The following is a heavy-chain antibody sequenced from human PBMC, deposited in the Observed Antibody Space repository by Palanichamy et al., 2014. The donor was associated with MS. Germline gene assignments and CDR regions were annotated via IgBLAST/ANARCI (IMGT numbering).Heavy chain of an antibody. D-gene: IGHD2-15*01. CDR2: IIPIFGTA. Sequence: LVAVWGREVKKAWVLGRRSPARRSGGTFSSYAISWVRQAPGQGLEWMGGIIPIFGTANYAQKFQGRVTITADESTSTAYMELSSLRSEDTAVYYCAREDIVVVVAAHYYYYGMDVWGQGTTVTVSS. V-gene: IGHV1-69*01. CDR1: GGTFSSYA. J-gene: IGHJ6*02. CDR3: AREDIVVVVAAHYYYYGMDV.